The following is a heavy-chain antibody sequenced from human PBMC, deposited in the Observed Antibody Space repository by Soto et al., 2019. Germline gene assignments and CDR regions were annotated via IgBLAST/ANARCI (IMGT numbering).Heavy chain of an antibody. Sequence: GESLKISCAASGFTFSSYGMHWVRQAPGKGLEWVAVISYDGSNKYYADSVKGRFTISRDNSKNTLYLQMNSLRAEDTAVYYCAKDDPEVPAAMLDPPIFDYWGQGTLVTVSS. CDR3: AKDDPEVPAAMLDPPIFDY. CDR1: GFTFSSYG. J-gene: IGHJ4*02. V-gene: IGHV3-30*18. CDR2: ISYDGSNK. D-gene: IGHD2-2*01.